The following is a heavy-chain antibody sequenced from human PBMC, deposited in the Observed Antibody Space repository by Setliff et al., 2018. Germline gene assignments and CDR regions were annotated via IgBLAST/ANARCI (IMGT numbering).Heavy chain of an antibody. D-gene: IGHD3-10*01. CDR2: IYTSWST. CDR1: GDPMSSRRYY. CDR3: ARDVGGEGYFDS. V-gene: IGHV4-61*09. J-gene: IGHJ4*02. Sequence: ASETLSLTCTVSGDPMSSRRYYWAWIRQPAGKGLEWIGQIYTSWSTNYNPSLGSRVTISVDTSKNQFSLKLSAVTAADTAVYYCARDVGGEGYFDSWGQGTLVTVSS.